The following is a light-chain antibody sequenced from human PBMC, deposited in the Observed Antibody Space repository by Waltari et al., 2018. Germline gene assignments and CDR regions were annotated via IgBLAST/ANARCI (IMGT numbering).Light chain of an antibody. Sequence: QSVLTPPPSASGTPGQGVTTTCPGSRPNIGAEVVTWYQVLPGTAPKLLIYSTNQRPSGVPERFSGSKSGTSASLAISGLQSEDEADYYCATWDYSLDGQVFGGGTKLTVL. J-gene: IGLJ3*02. CDR2: STN. CDR3: ATWDYSLDGQV. V-gene: IGLV1-44*01. CDR1: RPNIGAEV.